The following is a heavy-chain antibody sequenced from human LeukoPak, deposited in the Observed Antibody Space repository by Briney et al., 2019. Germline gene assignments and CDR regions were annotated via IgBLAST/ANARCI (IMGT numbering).Heavy chain of an antibody. Sequence: SETLSLTCTVSGGSISSYYWSWIRQPPGKGLGWIGYIYYSGSTNYNPSLKSRVTISVDTSKNQFSLKLSSVTAADTAVYYCARQSLRNTAMVFGYWGQGTLVTVSS. J-gene: IGHJ4*02. CDR1: GGSISSYY. V-gene: IGHV4-59*08. CDR2: IYYSGST. CDR3: ARQSLRNTAMVFGY. D-gene: IGHD5-18*01.